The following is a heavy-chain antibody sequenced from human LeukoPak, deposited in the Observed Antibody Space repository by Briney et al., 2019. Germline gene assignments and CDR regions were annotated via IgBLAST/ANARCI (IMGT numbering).Heavy chain of an antibody. V-gene: IGHV3-23*01. CDR3: AKRALGSFYYFDY. J-gene: IGHJ4*02. CDR2: ISGSGGNT. D-gene: IGHD7-27*01. CDR1: EFTFSNYV. Sequence: GGSLRLSCAASEFTFSNYVMSWVRQAPGKGLECVSDISGSGGNTNYADSVKGRVTISRDNYRNTLFLQMNSLRDEDTAVYYCAKRALGSFYYFDYWGQGALVTVSS.